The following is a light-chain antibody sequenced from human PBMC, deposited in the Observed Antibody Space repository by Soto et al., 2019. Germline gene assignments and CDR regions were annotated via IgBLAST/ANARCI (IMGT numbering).Light chain of an antibody. CDR2: DVS. V-gene: IGKV3-11*01. CDR3: QQRSNWPLT. CDR1: PTARSY. Sequence: EIVLTQSPATLSLSPGERATLSCRASPTARSYLAWYQQKPGQAPRLLIYDVSNRATGVPARFSGSGSETDFSLIISSLEPEDFAVYYCQQRSNWPLTFGGGTKVDIK. J-gene: IGKJ4*01.